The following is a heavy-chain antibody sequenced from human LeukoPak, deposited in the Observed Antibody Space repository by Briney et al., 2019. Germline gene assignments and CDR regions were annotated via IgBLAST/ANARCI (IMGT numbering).Heavy chain of an antibody. Sequence: GGSLRLSCGASGFTFDDYAMHWVRQAPGKGLEWVSGISWKSGSIGYADSVKGRFTISRDNAKNSLYLQMNSLRGEDTALYYCAKDIQAAGYYYYGMDVWGQGTTVTVSS. D-gene: IGHD6-13*01. CDR1: GFTFDDYA. V-gene: IGHV3-9*01. CDR3: AKDIQAAGYYYYGMDV. J-gene: IGHJ6*02. CDR2: ISWKSGSI.